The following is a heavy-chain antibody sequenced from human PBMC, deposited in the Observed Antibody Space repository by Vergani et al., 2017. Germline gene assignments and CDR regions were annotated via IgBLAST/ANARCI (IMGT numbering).Heavy chain of an antibody. D-gene: IGHD2-21*01. Sequence: EVQLVESGGGLVKPGGSLRLSCAASGFTFSNAWMNWVRQAPGKGLEWVGRIKSKTDGGTTDYAAPVKGRFTISRDDSKNTLYLQMNSLKTEDTAVYYWTTVIGIRGLRWFDPWGQGTLVTVSS. V-gene: IGHV3-15*07. CDR2: IKSKTDGGTT. CDR1: GFTFSNAW. J-gene: IGHJ5*02. CDR3: TTVIGIRGLRWFDP.